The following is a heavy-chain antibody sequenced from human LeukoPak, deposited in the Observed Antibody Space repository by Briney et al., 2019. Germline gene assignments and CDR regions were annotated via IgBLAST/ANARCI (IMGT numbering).Heavy chain of an antibody. CDR3: AFSNNLNY. J-gene: IGHJ4*02. V-gene: IGHV3-48*03. CDR2: INSGGSTL. D-gene: IGHD1-20*01. CDR1: GFTFSSYE. Sequence: GGSLRLSCAASGFTFSSYEMNWVRQAPGKGLEWVSYINSGGSTLYYADSVKGRFTISRENAENSLSLQMNNVRAEDTAVYFCAFSNNLNYWGQGALVTVSS.